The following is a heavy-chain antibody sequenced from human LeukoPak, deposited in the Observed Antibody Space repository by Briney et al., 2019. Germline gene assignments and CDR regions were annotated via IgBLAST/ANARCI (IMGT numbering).Heavy chain of an antibody. Sequence: PGGSLRPSCAASGFTFSSYAMSWVRQAPGKGLEWVSAISGSGGSTYYADSVKGRFTISRDNSKNTLYLQMNSLRAEDTAVYYCAKDLRLYDYVWGSYRPFDYWGQGTLVTVSS. J-gene: IGHJ4*02. D-gene: IGHD3-16*02. CDR1: GFTFSSYA. V-gene: IGHV3-23*01. CDR2: ISGSGGST. CDR3: AKDLRLYDYVWGSYRPFDY.